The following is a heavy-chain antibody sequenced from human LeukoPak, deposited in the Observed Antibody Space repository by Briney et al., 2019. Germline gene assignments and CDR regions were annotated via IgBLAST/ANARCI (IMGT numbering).Heavy chain of an antibody. CDR1: GFAFSDYY. Sequence: PGGSLRLSCAASGFAFSDYYMSWIRQAPGKGLEWISYISNSGETIYYADSVKGRFTISRDNVKNSLYLQMNSLRGEDTAVYYCARDGAVAESASWFDPWGQGTLVTVSS. CDR3: ARDGAVAESASWFDP. V-gene: IGHV3-11*01. CDR2: ISNSGETI. D-gene: IGHD6-19*01. J-gene: IGHJ5*02.